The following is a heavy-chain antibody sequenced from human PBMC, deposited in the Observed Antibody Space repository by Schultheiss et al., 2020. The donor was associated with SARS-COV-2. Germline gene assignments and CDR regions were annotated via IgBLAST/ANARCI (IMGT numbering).Heavy chain of an antibody. J-gene: IGHJ6*02. CDR2: ISAYNGNT. D-gene: IGHD6-13*01. Sequence: ASVKVSCKASGYTFTSYGISWVRQAPGQGLEWMGWISAYNGNTNYAQKLQGRVTMTTDTSTSTAYMELRSLRSDDTAVYYCARDLAPVSIAAADPGYYYGMDVWGQGTTVTVSS. CDR3: ARDLAPVSIAAADPGYYYGMDV. CDR1: GYTFTSYG. V-gene: IGHV1-18*01.